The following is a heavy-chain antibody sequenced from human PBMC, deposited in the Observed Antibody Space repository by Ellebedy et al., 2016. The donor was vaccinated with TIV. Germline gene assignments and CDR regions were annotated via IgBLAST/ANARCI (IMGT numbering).Heavy chain of an antibody. V-gene: IGHV1-46*04. CDR2: INPSGGST. J-gene: IGHJ2*01. D-gene: IGHD5-12*01. CDR1: GYTFTSYY. Sequence: ASVKVSCKASGYTFTSYYMHWVRQAPGQGLEWMGIINPSGGSTSYAQKLQGRVTMTRDTSTSTVYMELSSLRSEDTAVYYCARGRSDIGGYDSPYWYFDLWGRGTLVTVSS. CDR3: ARGRSDIGGYDSPYWYFDL.